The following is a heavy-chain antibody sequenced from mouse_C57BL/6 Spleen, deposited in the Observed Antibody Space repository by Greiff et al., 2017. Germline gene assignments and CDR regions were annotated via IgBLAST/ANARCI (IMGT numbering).Heavy chain of an antibody. CDR3: ARHGLGLFAY. CDR2: ISNGGGST. D-gene: IGHD4-1*01. V-gene: IGHV5-12*01. J-gene: IGHJ3*01. CDR1: GFTFSDYY. Sequence: EVQGVESGGGLVQPGGSLKLSCAASGFTFSDYYMYWVRQTPEKRLEWVAYISNGGGSTYYPDTVKGRFTIARDNAKSHLYLQMSRLKAEDTAMYYCARHGLGLFAYWGQGTLVTVSA.